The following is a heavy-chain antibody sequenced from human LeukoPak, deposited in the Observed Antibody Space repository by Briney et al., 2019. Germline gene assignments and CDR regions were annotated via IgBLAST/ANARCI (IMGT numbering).Heavy chain of an antibody. J-gene: IGHJ4*02. Sequence: SETLSLTCSVSSGSITRHYWNWIRQSPGKALEWIGYIHYTGSTNTNPSLRSRVTISVDTSNSQFSLKLNSVTAADTAVYSCARSGDSPSFDSWGQGTLVTVSS. V-gene: IGHV4-59*11. CDR3: ARSGDSPSFDS. CDR1: SGSITRHY. D-gene: IGHD4-17*01. CDR2: IHYTGST.